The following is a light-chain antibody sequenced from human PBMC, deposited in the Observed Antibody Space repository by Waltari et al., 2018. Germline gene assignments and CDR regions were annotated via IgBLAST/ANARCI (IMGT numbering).Light chain of an antibody. CDR3: QSYDSSNKGV. J-gene: IGLJ3*02. Sequence: NFMLTQPHSVSESPGKTVTISCTRSSGSIASNYVQWYQQRPGSAPTTVIYEDNQRPAGVPARFSGSSDSSSNSSSLTISGLKTEDEADYYCQSYDSSNKGVFGGGTKLTVL. CDR1: SGSIASNY. CDR2: EDN. V-gene: IGLV6-57*03.